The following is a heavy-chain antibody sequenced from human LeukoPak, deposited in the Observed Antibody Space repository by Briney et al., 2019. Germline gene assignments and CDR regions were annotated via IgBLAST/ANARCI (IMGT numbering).Heavy chain of an antibody. CDR2: ISSSSSTI. CDR3: AKRLSSSSTWYYFDY. J-gene: IGHJ4*02. D-gene: IGHD6-13*01. Sequence: PGGSLRLSCAASGFTFSSYSMNWVRQAPGKGLEWVSYISSSSSTIYYADSVKGRFTISRDNSKNTLYLQMNSLRAEDTAVYYCAKRLSSSSTWYYFDYWGQGTLVTVSS. V-gene: IGHV3-48*01. CDR1: GFTFSSYS.